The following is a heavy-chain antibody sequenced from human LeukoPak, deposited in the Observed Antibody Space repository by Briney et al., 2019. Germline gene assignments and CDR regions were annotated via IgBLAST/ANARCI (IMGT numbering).Heavy chain of an antibody. CDR2: INPNSGGT. V-gene: IGHV1-2*06. J-gene: IGHJ4*02. CDR3: ARDRGYYGSGSYPPLGY. Sequence: GASVKVSCKASGYTFTSYGISWVRQAPGQGLEWMGRINPNSGGTNYAQKFQGRVTMTRDTSISTAYMELSRLRSDDTAVYYCARDRGYYGSGSYPPLGYWGQGTLVTVSS. D-gene: IGHD3-10*01. CDR1: GYTFTSYG.